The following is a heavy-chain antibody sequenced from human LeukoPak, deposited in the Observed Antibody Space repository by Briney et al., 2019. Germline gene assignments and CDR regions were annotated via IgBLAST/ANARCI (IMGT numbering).Heavy chain of an antibody. CDR1: GFTVSSNY. V-gene: IGHV3-53*01. D-gene: IGHD6-19*01. Sequence: TGGSLRLSCAASGFTVSSNYMTWVRQAQGKGLEWVSVIYSGGNTYYADSVKGRFTISRDNSKNTLYLQMNSLRAEDTAVYYCAAARQWLVPDYWGQGTLVTVSS. J-gene: IGHJ4*02. CDR2: IYSGGNT. CDR3: AAARQWLVPDY.